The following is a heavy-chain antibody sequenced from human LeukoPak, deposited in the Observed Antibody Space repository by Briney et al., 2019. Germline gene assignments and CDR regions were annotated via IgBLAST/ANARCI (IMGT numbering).Heavy chain of an antibody. CDR1: GFTFSSYW. J-gene: IGHJ6*02. V-gene: IGHV3-74*01. CDR2: INSDGSST. D-gene: IGHD3-9*01. CDR3: ARVGSGSEVLVLRYFDWSTRQNYSMGV. Sequence: PGGSLRLSCAASGFTFSSYWMHWVRQAPGKGLVWVSRINSDGSSTSYADSVKGRFTISRDNAKNTLYLQMNSLRAEDTAVYYCARVGSGSEVLVLRYFDWSTRQNYSMGVWGQGTTVTVSS.